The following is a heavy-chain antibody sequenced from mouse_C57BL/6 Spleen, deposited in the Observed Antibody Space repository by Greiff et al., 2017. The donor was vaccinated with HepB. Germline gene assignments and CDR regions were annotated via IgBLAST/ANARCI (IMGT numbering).Heavy chain of an antibody. J-gene: IGHJ4*01. V-gene: IGHV1-52*01. CDR1: GYTFTSYW. CDR2: IDPSDSET. D-gene: IGHD2-1*01. Sequence: VQLQQPGAELVRPGSSVKLSCKASGYTFTSYWMHWVKQRPIQGLEWIGNIDPSDSETHYNQKFKDKATLTVDKSSSTAYMQLSSLTSEDSAVYYCARPYGNYRYALDYWGQGTSVTVSS. CDR3: ARPYGNYRYALDY.